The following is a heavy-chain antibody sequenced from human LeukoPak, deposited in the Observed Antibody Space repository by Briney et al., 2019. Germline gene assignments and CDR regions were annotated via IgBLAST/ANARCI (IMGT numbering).Heavy chain of an antibody. Sequence: PSETLSLTCTVSGGSISSYYWSWIRQPPGKGLEWIGYIYYSGSTNYNPSLKSRVTISVDTSKNQFSLKLSSVTAADTAVYYCAREGTKRYDYVWGSYRLEGEAFDIWGQGTMVTVSS. V-gene: IGHV4-59*12. CDR1: GGSISSYY. CDR3: AREGTKRYDYVWGSYRLEGEAFDI. J-gene: IGHJ3*02. D-gene: IGHD3-16*02. CDR2: IYYSGST.